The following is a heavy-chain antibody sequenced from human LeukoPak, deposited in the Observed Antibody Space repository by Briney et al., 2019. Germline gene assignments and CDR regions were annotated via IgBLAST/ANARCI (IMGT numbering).Heavy chain of an antibody. CDR1: GGSISSYY. CDR2: IYYSGST. CDR3: ARQPRDGYHTGGVDY. V-gene: IGHV4-59*08. D-gene: IGHD5-24*01. J-gene: IGHJ4*02. Sequence: PSETLSLTCTVSGGSISSYYWSWIRQPPGKGLEWIGYIYYSGSTNYNPSLKSRVTISVDTSKNQFSLKLSSVTAADTAVYYCARQPRDGYHTGGVDYWGQGTLVTVSS.